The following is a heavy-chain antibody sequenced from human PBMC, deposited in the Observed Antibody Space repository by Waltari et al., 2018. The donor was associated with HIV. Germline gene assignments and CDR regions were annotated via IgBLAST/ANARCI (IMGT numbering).Heavy chain of an antibody. D-gene: IGHD3-16*01. CDR2: ISTDGSDT. J-gene: IGHJ4*02. CDR3: TRDLSTYGHEFDY. Sequence: EVQLVESGGDLVQPGGSLRLSCAASGFNFRSYWMHWIRQIPGKGWVWVSHISTDGSDTSYLESVKGRFTISRDNAKNTLYLQMNSLRVEDTAIYYCTRDLSTYGHEFDYWGQGTLVTVAS. V-gene: IGHV3-74*01. CDR1: GFNFRSYW.